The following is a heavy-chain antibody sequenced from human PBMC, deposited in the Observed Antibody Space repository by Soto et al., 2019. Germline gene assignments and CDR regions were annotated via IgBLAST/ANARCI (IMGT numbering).Heavy chain of an antibody. J-gene: IGHJ4*02. D-gene: IGHD4-17*01. CDR1: GFTFSSYA. CDR2: ISYDGSNK. Sequence: QVQLVESGGGVVQPGRSLRLSCAASGFTFSSYAMHWVRQAPGKGLEWVAVISYDGSNKYYADSVKGRFTISRDNSKNTLYLQMNSLRAEDTAVYYCARDGGDYVGIDYWGQGTQVTVSS. CDR3: ARDGGDYVGIDY. V-gene: IGHV3-30-3*01.